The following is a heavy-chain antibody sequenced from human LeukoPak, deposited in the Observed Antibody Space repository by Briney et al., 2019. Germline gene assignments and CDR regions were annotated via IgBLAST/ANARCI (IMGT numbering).Heavy chain of an antibody. CDR1: GRSINNYY. J-gene: IGHJ3*02. Sequence: SETLSLTCTVSGRSINNYYWRWIRQPAGKGLEWIGRIYIGGRTNYNPTLKSRVTMSVDTSKNQFSLRLSSVSAADPAVYYCASGEYQLLQGAFDIWGQGTMVTVSS. D-gene: IGHD2-2*01. CDR3: ASGEYQLLQGAFDI. CDR2: IYIGGRT. V-gene: IGHV4-4*07.